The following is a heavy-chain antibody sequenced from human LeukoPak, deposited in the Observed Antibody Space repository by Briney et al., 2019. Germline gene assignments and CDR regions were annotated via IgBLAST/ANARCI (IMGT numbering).Heavy chain of an antibody. Sequence: SETLSLTCAVSGGSISSGGYSWSWIRQPAGKGLEWIGRIYTSGSTNYNPSLKSRVTMSVNTSKNQFSLKLSSVTAADTAVYYCARETYDFWSGYCLDYWGQGTLVTVSS. J-gene: IGHJ4*02. D-gene: IGHD3-3*01. CDR2: IYTSGST. CDR3: ARETYDFWSGYCLDY. V-gene: IGHV4-61*02. CDR1: GGSISSGGYS.